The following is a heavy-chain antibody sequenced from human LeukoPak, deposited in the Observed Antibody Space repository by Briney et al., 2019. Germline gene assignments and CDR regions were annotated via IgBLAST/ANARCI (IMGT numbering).Heavy chain of an antibody. V-gene: IGHV1-2*02. Sequence: GASVKVSCKASGYTFIDYYINWVRQAPGQGLEWMGWINPNSGGTNYAQKFQGRVTMTRDTSISTAYMELSRLRSDDTAVYYCARDKYYYDSSGPAPFDYWGQGTLVTVSS. D-gene: IGHD3-22*01. CDR1: GYTFIDYY. CDR3: ARDKYYYDSSGPAPFDY. J-gene: IGHJ4*02. CDR2: INPNSGGT.